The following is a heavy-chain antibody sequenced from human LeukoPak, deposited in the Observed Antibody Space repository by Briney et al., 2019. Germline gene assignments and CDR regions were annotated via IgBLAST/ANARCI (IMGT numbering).Heavy chain of an antibody. V-gene: IGHV3-7*01. Sequence: GESLRLSCAASGFSFTTYWMSWVRQAPGKGLEWVANIKQDGTEKYYVDSVKGRFTISRENAENSLYLQMNSLRVEDTAVYYCAKLAKYFYGSETYYFFEHWGQGTPVTASS. CDR2: IKQDGTEK. CDR1: GFSFTTYW. J-gene: IGHJ4*02. CDR3: AKLAKYFYGSETYYFFEH. D-gene: IGHD3-10*01.